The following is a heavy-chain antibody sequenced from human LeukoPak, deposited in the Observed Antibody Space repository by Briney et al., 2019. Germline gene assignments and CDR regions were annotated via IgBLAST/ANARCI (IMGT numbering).Heavy chain of an antibody. D-gene: IGHD3-10*01. V-gene: IGHV3-11*01. CDR2: ISSSGSTI. CDR3: ARDFVTMVRGVNHYYYGMDV. CDR1: GFTFSDYY. Sequence: GGSLRLSCAASGFTFSDYYMSWIRQAPGKGLEWVPYISSSGSTIYYADSVKGRFTISRDNAKNSLYLQMNSLRAEDTAVYYCARDFVTMVRGVNHYYYGMDVWGQGTTVTVSS. J-gene: IGHJ6*02.